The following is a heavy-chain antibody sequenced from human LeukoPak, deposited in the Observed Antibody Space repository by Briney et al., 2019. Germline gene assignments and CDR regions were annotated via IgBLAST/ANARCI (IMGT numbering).Heavy chain of an antibody. CDR2: IYSGGST. CDR3: ARSSSGYYSYYFDY. V-gene: IGHV3-66*01. Sequence: QAGGSLRLSCAASGFTVSSNYMSWVRQAPGKGLEWVSVIYSGGSTYYVDSVKGRFTISRDNSKNTLYLQMNSLRAEDTAVYYCARSSSGYYSYYFDYWGQGTLVTVSS. CDR1: GFTVSSNY. J-gene: IGHJ4*02. D-gene: IGHD3-22*01.